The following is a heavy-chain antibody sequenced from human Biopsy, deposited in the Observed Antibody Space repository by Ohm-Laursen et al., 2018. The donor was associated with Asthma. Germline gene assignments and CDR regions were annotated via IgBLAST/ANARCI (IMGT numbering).Heavy chain of an antibody. Sequence: TLSLTCVVSGGSIGRGGYYWSWMRHFPGKGLEWIGYIYYSGTTYYNPSLKSRLTISVDMSKNQFILHLTSVTAADTAVYFCAGGPSPHYHTSNGKFDLWGQGTLVTVSS. CDR3: AGGPSPHYHTSNGKFDL. J-gene: IGHJ5*02. CDR2: IYYSGTT. V-gene: IGHV4-31*11. D-gene: IGHD2-8*01. CDR1: GGSIGRGGYY.